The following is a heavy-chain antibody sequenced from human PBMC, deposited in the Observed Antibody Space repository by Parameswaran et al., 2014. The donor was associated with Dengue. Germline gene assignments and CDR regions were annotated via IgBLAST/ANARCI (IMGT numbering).Heavy chain of an antibody. D-gene: IGHD1-7*01. CDR2: INHSGST. Sequence: RWIRQPPGKGLEWIGEINHSGSTNYNPSLKSRVTISIDTSKNQFSLKLSSVTAADTAVYYCARGTGTTESFVWPNYWGQGTLVTVSS. CDR3: ARGTGTTESFVWPNY. V-gene: IGHV4-34*01. J-gene: IGHJ4*02.